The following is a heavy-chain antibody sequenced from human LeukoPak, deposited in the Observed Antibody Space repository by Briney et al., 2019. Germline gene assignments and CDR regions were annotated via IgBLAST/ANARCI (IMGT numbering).Heavy chain of an antibody. CDR3: AKEGAVAGTFKDY. D-gene: IGHD6-19*01. CDR2: IWYDGSNK. Sequence: SCKASGGTFSSYGMHWVRQAPGKGLEWVAVIWYDGSNKFYADSVKGRFTISRDNSKNTLYLQMNSLRAEDTAIYYCAKEGAVAGTFKDYWGQGTLVIVSS. CDR1: GGTFSSYG. V-gene: IGHV3-33*06. J-gene: IGHJ4*02.